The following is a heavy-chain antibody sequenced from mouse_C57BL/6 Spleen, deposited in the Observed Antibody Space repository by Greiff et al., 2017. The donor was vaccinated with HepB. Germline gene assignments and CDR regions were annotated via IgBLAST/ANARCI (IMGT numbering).Heavy chain of an antibody. CDR2: IYPGGGYT. D-gene: IGHD2-2*01. CDR1: GYTFTNYW. CDR3: ARRGGGYWFAY. J-gene: IGHJ3*01. V-gene: IGHV1-63*01. Sequence: QVQLKESGAELVRPGTSVKMSCKASGYTFTNYWIGWAKQRPGHGLEWIGDIYPGGGYTNYNEKFKGKATLTADKSSSTAYMQFSSLTSEDSAIYYRARRGGGYWFAYWGQGTLVTVSA.